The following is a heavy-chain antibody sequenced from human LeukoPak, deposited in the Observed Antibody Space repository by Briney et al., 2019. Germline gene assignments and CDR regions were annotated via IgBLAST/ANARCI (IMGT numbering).Heavy chain of an antibody. J-gene: IGHJ5*02. CDR2: MNSDGTTT. V-gene: IGHV3-74*01. Sequence: EGSLRLSCAASGFSSSDYWMHWVRHAPGKGLVWVSRMNSDGTTTNYADSVKGRFTISRDNAKNTLYLQMNSLRAEDAAVYYCARGRGPYGWFDPWGQGTLVTVSS. CDR3: ARGRGPYGWFDP. D-gene: IGHD3-10*01. CDR1: GFSSSDYW.